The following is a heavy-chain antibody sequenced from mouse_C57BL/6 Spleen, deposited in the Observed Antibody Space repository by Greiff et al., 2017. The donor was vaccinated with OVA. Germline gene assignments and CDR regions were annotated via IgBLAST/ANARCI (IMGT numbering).Heavy chain of an antibody. D-gene: IGHD2-3*01. V-gene: IGHV2-9-1*01. CDR2: IWTGGGT. J-gene: IGHJ1*03. CDR3: ARNYDGYYKGYFDV. CDR1: GFSLTSYA. Sequence: VQVVESGPGLVAPSQSLSITCTVSGFSLTSYAISWVRQPPGKGLEWLGVIWTGGGTNYNSALKSRLSISKDNSKSQVFLKMNSLQTDDTARYYCARNYDGYYKGYFDVWGTGTTVTVSS.